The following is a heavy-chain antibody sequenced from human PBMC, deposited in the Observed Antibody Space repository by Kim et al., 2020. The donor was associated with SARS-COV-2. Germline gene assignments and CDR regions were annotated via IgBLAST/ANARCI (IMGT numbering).Heavy chain of an antibody. J-gene: IGHJ6*03. CDR3: ARVRYSSSPYYYYYYMDV. CDR1: GCTFSSYA. V-gene: IGHV1-69*04. D-gene: IGHD6-6*01. CDR2: IIPILGIA. Sequence: SVKVSCKASGCTFSSYAISWVRQAPGQGLEWMGRIIPILGIANYAQKFQGRVTITADKSTSTAYMELSSLRSEDTAVYYCARVRYSSSPYYYYYYMDVW.